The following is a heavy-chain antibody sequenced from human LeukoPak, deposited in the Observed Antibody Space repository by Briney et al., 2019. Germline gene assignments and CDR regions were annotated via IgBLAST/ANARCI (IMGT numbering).Heavy chain of an antibody. CDR2: IYYSGST. CDR1: GGSMSRYY. CDR3: ATLDVYRASSFDS. V-gene: IGHV4-59*08. D-gene: IGHD5-24*01. Sequence: PSETLSLTCNVSGGSMSRYYWSWIRQPPGKGLEWIGYIYYSGSTNYNPSLKSRVSISLDTSKNQFSLRLTSVTATDTAVYYCATLDVYRASSFDSWGQGTLVTVSS. J-gene: IGHJ4*02.